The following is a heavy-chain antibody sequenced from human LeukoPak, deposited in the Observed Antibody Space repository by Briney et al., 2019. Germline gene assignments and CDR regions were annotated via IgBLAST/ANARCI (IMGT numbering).Heavy chain of an antibody. CDR2: ISWNSGSI. CDR3: AKAGSSSWYVSWFDP. CDR1: GFTFDDYA. Sequence: PGGSLRLSCAASGFTFDDYAMHWVRQAPGKGLEWVSGISWNSGSIGYADSVKGRFTISRDNAKNSLYLQMNSLRAEDTALYYCAKAGSSSWYVSWFDPWGQGTLVAVSS. V-gene: IGHV3-9*01. J-gene: IGHJ5*02. D-gene: IGHD6-13*01.